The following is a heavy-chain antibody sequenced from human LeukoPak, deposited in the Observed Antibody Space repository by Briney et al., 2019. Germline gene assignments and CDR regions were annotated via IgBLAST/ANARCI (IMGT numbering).Heavy chain of an antibody. J-gene: IGHJ4*02. CDR2: IYHSGNT. V-gene: IGHV4-4*02. Sequence: PSGTLSLTCAVSGDSISSSNWWSWVRPPPGKGLEWIGEIYHSGNTNYNPALQSRVTISLDKSKNQFSLNLNSVTAADTAVYYCARVGALGGHDFWGQGSLVTVSS. D-gene: IGHD1-26*01. CDR1: GDSISSSNW. CDR3: ARVGALGGHDF.